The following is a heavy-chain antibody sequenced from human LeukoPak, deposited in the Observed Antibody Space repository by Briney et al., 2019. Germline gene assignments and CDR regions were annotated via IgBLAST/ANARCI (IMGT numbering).Heavy chain of an antibody. V-gene: IGHV3-23*01. CDR1: GITFSNYG. J-gene: IGHJ4*02. D-gene: IGHD3-22*01. CDR3: AKRGVVIRVILVGFHKEANYFDS. CDR2: ISDSGGRT. Sequence: GGSLRLSCAVSGITFSNYGMSWVRQAPGKGLEWVAGISDSGGRTKYADSVKGRFTISRDDPKNTLYLQMNSLRPEDTAVYFCAKRGVVIRVILVGFHKEANYFDSWGQGVLVTVSS.